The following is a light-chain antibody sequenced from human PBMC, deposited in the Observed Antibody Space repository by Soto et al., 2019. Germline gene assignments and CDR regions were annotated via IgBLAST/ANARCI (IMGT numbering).Light chain of an antibody. J-gene: IGLJ3*02. V-gene: IGLV1-40*01. CDR2: DRG. CDR3: QSYDSSLSTV. CDR1: SSNIGAGYD. Sequence: QSVLTQPPSVSGAPGQGVTISCTGSSSNIGAGYDVHWYQQYPGTAPKFLISDRGYRPSGVPARFSVSKSGTSASLAITGLQAEDEADYYCQSYDSSLSTVFGGGTKLTVL.